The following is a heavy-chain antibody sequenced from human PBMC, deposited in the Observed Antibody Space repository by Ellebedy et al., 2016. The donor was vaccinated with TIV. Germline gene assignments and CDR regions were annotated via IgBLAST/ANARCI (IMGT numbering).Heavy chain of an antibody. CDR3: ARGLGVTMVRGVISRPNYGMDV. D-gene: IGHD3-10*01. CDR1: GGTFSSYA. CDR2: ISAYNGNT. J-gene: IGHJ6*02. Sequence: ASVKVSCXASGGTFSSYAISWVRQAPGQGLEWMGWISAYNGNTNYAQKLQGRVTMTTDTSTSTAYMELRSLRSDDTAVYYCARGLGVTMVRGVISRPNYGMDVWGQGTTVTVSS. V-gene: IGHV1-18*01.